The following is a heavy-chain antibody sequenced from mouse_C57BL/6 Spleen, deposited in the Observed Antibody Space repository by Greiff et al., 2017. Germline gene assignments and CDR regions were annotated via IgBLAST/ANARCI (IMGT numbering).Heavy chain of an antibody. CDR3: VRDGGYYYGSSYWYFDV. Sequence: EVKLVESGGGLVQPKGSLKLSCAASGFTFNTYAMHWVRQAPGKGLEWVARIRSKSSNYATYYADSVKDRFTISRDDSQSMLYLQMNNLKTEDTAMYYCVRDGGYYYGSSYWYFDVWGTGTTVTVSS. V-gene: IGHV10-3*01. D-gene: IGHD1-1*01. J-gene: IGHJ1*03. CDR2: IRSKSSNYAT. CDR1: GFTFNTYA.